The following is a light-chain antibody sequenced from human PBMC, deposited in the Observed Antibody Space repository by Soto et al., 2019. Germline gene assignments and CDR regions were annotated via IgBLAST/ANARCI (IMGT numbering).Light chain of an antibody. CDR1: SSDVGSNNR. J-gene: IGLJ1*01. V-gene: IGLV2-18*02. CDR3: SSFTTSSTYV. Sequence: QSALTQPPSVSGSPGQSVAISCSGSSSDVGSNNRVSWYQQSQGTAPKLMIYDVTNRPSGVPDRFSGSKSGNTASLTISGLQAEDEADYYCSSFTTSSTYVFGTGTKLTVL. CDR2: DVT.